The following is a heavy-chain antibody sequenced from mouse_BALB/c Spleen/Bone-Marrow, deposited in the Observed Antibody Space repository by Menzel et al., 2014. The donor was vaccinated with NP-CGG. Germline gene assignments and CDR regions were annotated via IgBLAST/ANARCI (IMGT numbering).Heavy chain of an antibody. CDR3: ARDDYDDYYAMYY. V-gene: IGHV14-3*02. Sequence: VQLQQSGAELVKPGASVKLSCTASGFNIKDTYMHWVKQRPEQGLEWIGRIDPANGNTKYDPKFQDKATITTDTSSNTACLQLSSLTSEYTAVYYCARDDYDDYYAMYYWGQGTSVTVSS. J-gene: IGHJ4*01. D-gene: IGHD2-4*01. CDR2: IDPANGNT. CDR1: GFNIKDTY.